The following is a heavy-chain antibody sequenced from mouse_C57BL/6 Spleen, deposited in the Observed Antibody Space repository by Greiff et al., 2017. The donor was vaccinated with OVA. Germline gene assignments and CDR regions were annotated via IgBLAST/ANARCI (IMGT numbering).Heavy chain of an antibody. CDR2: INPGSGGT. CDR1: GYAFTNYL. J-gene: IGHJ2*01. Sequence: VQRVESGAELVRPGTSVKVSCKASGYAFTNYLIEWVKQRPGQGLEWIGVINPGSGGTNYNEKFKGKATLTADKSSSTAYMQLSSLTSEDSAVYFCARTNYYGSSYDYWGQGTTLTVSS. V-gene: IGHV1-54*01. D-gene: IGHD1-1*01. CDR3: ARTNYYGSSYDY.